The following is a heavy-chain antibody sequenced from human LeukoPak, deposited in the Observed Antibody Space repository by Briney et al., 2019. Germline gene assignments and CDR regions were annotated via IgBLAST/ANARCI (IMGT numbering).Heavy chain of an antibody. D-gene: IGHD2-21*02. Sequence: SETLSLTCTVSGGSISSSSYYWGWIRQPPRKWLEWIGCMYYSGSTYYTPSLKSRVTMSVDTSKNQFSLKLSSVTAADTAVYYCAKTVTAIAPWYFDYWGQGSLVTVSS. V-gene: IGHV4-39*01. CDR1: GGSISSSSYY. CDR3: AKTVTAIAPWYFDY. CDR2: MYYSGST. J-gene: IGHJ4*02.